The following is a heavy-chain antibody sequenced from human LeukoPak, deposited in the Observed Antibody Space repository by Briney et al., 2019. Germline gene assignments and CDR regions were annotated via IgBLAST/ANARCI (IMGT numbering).Heavy chain of an antibody. V-gene: IGHV3-30*04. CDR1: GFTFSSYA. Sequence: GGSLRLSCAASGFTFSSYAMHWVRQAPGKGLEWVAVISYDGSNKYYADSVKDRFTISRDNSKNTLYLQMNSLRAEDTAVYYCARSGGSYYYYYYYYMDVWGKGTTVTISS. D-gene: IGHD1-26*01. CDR2: ISYDGSNK. CDR3: ARSGGSYYYYYYYYMDV. J-gene: IGHJ6*03.